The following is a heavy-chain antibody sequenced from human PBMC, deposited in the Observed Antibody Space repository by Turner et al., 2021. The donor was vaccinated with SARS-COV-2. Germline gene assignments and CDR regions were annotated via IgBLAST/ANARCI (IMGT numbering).Heavy chain of an antibody. CDR1: GFTFSSYE. CDR2: ISSSGSTI. J-gene: IGHJ5*02. Sequence: EVQLVESGGGLVQPGGSLRLSCAAPGFTFSSYEMNWVRQAPGKGLEWVSYISSSGSTIYYADSVKGRFTISRDNAKNSLYLQMNSLRAEDTAVYYCARAASFLNWFDPWVQGTLVTVSS. V-gene: IGHV3-48*03. CDR3: ARAASFLNWFDP.